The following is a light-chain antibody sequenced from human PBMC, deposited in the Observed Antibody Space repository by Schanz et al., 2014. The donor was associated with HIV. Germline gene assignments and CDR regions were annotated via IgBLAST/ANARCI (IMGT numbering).Light chain of an antibody. J-gene: IGKJ5*01. Sequence: IQMTQSPSTVSASIGDRVTITCRASQTIGRFLAWYQQKPGTAPVLLIYQASTLETGVPSRFSGSGSGTQFTLTISSLQSEDFAVYYCQQYNDWPPITFGQGTRLEIK. V-gene: IGKV1-5*03. CDR2: QAS. CDR1: QTIGRF. CDR3: QQYNDWPPIT.